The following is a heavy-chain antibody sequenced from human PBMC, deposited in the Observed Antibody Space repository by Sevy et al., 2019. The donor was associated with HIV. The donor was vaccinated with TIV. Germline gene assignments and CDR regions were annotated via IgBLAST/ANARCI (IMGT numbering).Heavy chain of an antibody. D-gene: IGHD6-19*01. CDR2: FTGSGTNT. CDR3: AKDTILVAGHFDY. V-gene: IGHV3-23*01. J-gene: IGHJ4*02. Sequence: GGSLRLSCAASGFTFSSYAMSWVRQAPGKGLEWVSSFTGSGTNTFYVDSVKGRCTISRDNSKNTLYLQMYSLRAEDTDVYHCAKDTILVAGHFDYWGKGTLVTVSS. CDR1: GFTFSSYA.